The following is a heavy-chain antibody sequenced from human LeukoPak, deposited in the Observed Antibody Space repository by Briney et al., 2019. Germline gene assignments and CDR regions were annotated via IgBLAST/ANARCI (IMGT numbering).Heavy chain of an antibody. CDR2: ISSSGSTI. D-gene: IGHD3-10*02. J-gene: IGHJ6*04. CDR1: GFTFSSYE. V-gene: IGHV3-48*03. Sequence: GGSLRLSCAASGFTFSSYEMNWGHQAPGKGLEWVSYISSSGSTIYYADSVKGRFTISRDNAKNSLYLQMNSLRAEDTAVYYCAELGITMIGGVWGKGTTVTISS. CDR3: AELGITMIGGV.